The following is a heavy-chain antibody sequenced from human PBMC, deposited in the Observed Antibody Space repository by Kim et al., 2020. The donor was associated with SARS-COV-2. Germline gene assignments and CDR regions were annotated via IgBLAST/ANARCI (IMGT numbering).Heavy chain of an antibody. CDR2: VSGSGGST. D-gene: IGHD1-26*01. J-gene: IGHJ6*02. CDR1: GFTFSSYV. Sequence: GGSLRLSCAASGFTFSSYVMSWVRQAPGKGLEWVSGVSGSGGSTYYADSVKGRVTISRDNSKNTLYLQMNSLRAEDTAVYFCAKRVGTTTDYFYGMDVWGLGTTVIVSS. V-gene: IGHV3-23*01. CDR3: AKRVGTTTDYFYGMDV.